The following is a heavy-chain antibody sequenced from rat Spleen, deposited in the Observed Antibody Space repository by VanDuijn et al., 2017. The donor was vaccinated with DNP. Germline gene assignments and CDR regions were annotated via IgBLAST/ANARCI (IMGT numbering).Heavy chain of an antibody. Sequence: EVQLVESGGDLVQSGRSLKVSCAASGFTFSDYNMAWVRQAPKKGLEWVATITYDGSRTYYRDSVKGRFTISRDNAKSTLYLQMDSLRSADTATYYCTTPNIGTTTDYWGQGVMVTVSS. D-gene: IGHD1-5*01. V-gene: IGHV5S10*01. CDR3: TTPNIGTTTDY. CDR1: GFTFSDYN. CDR2: ITYDGSRT. J-gene: IGHJ2*01.